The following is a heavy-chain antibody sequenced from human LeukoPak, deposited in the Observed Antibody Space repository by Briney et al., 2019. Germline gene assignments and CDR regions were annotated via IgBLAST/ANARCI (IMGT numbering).Heavy chain of an antibody. V-gene: IGHV1-2*02. D-gene: IGHD3-10*01. J-gene: IGHJ4*02. Sequence: GASVKVSCKASGYTFTGYYMHWVRQAPGQGLEWMGWINPNSGGTNYAQKFQGRVTMTRNTSISTAYMELSSLRSEDTAVYYCARGYYGAGSYNYWGQGTLVTVSS. CDR3: ARGYYGAGSYNY. CDR1: GYTFTGYY. CDR2: INPNSGGT.